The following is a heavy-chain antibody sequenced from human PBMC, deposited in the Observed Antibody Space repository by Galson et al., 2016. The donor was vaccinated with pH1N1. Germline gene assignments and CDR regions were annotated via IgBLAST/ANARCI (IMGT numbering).Heavy chain of an antibody. J-gene: IGHJ4*02. Sequence: SLRLSCAASRFTFTNYAMTWVRRAPGKGLEWVSDISGTGDNTRYADSVKGRFTISRDNSRNTLFLQMNSLRPEDTAVYYCAKVDRDDYGDYALDYWGQGTLVTVSS. CDR2: ISGTGDNT. V-gene: IGHV3-23*01. CDR3: AKVDRDDYGDYALDY. CDR1: RFTFTNYA. D-gene: IGHD4-17*01.